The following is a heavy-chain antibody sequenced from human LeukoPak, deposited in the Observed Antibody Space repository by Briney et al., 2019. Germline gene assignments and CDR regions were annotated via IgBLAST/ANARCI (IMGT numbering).Heavy chain of an antibody. Sequence: GGSLRLSCAASGFTFSDYYMSWIRQAPGKGLEWVAVILEDESKKYNADSVNGRFTISRENSKNTLYLQMNSLRAEDTAVYYCAKVETYYDILTGYFLGVGSNWFDPWGQGTLVTVSS. CDR3: AKVETYYDILTGYFLGVGSNWFDP. CDR2: ILEDESKK. CDR1: GFTFSDYY. J-gene: IGHJ5*02. D-gene: IGHD3-9*01. V-gene: IGHV3-30*18.